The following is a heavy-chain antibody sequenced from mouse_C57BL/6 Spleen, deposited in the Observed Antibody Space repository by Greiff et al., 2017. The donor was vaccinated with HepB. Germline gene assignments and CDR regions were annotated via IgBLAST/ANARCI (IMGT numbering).Heavy chain of an antibody. V-gene: IGHV1-81*01. Sequence: VQLQQSGAELARPGASVKLSCKASGYTFTSYGISWVKQRTGQGLEWFGEIYPRSGNTYYNEKFKGKATLTADKSSSTAYMELRSLTSEDSAVYFCARGDGSTPYYFDYWGQGTTLTVSS. CDR1: GYTFTSYG. J-gene: IGHJ2*01. CDR2: IYPRSGNT. D-gene: IGHD1-1*01. CDR3: ARGDGSTPYYFDY.